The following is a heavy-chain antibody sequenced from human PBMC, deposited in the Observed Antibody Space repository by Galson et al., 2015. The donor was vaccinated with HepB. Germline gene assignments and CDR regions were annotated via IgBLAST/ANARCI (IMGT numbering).Heavy chain of an antibody. D-gene: IGHD3-22*01. J-gene: IGHJ3*02. CDR3: ARVGEYYYDSNGFDAFEI. Sequence: SVKVSCKASGYTFTSYAMNWVRQAPGQGLEWMGWINTNTGNPTYAQGFTGRFVFSLDTSVSTAYLQISSLKAEDTAVYYCARVGEYYYDSNGFDAFEIWGQGTMVTVSS. V-gene: IGHV7-4-1*02. CDR2: INTNTGNP. CDR1: GYTFTSYA.